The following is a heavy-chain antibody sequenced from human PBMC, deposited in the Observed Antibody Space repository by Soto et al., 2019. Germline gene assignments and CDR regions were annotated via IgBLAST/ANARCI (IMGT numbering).Heavy chain of an antibody. V-gene: IGHV1-69*02. CDR1: GGTFSSYT. J-gene: IGHJ3*02. CDR2: IIPILGIA. Sequence: QVQLVQSGAEVKKPGSSVKVSCKASGGTFSSYTISWVRQAPGQGLEWMGRIIPILGIANYARKFQGRVTITANKSTSTAYMELSILRSEATAVYYCARVEAVRAFDIWGQGTMVTVSS. CDR3: ARVEAVRAFDI.